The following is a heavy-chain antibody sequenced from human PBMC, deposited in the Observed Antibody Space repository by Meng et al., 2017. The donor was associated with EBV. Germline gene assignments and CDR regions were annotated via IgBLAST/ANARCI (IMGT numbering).Heavy chain of an antibody. V-gene: IGHV2-5*02. D-gene: IGHD4-11*01. Sequence: VKESGPALVKPTHPLTLTCTSSGFSLTTLGMGVGWSRQPPGKPLEWLTLVYCDNEDRYSPFLRNRLAITNDTSKNQVLLILTNTDPVDSCTDYCADGAYRRVISYFDSWGQGILVTVSS. J-gene: IGHJ4*02. CDR2: VYCDNED. CDR3: ADGAYRRVISYFDS. CDR1: GFSLTTLGMG.